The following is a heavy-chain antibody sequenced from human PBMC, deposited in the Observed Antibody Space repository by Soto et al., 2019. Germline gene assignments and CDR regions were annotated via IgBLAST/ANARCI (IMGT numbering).Heavy chain of an antibody. CDR1: GGSISSSSYY. CDR2: IYNSGST. CDR3: ARHPSGSYGQIDY. V-gene: IGHV4-61*05. J-gene: IGHJ4*01. D-gene: IGHD1-26*01. Sequence: SETLSLTCTVSGGSISSSSYYWGWIRQPPGKGLEWIGFIYNSGSTNYSPSLKSRVATSVDTSKNQFSLKLSSVTAADMAVYYCARHPSGSYGQIDYWGQGTLVTVSS.